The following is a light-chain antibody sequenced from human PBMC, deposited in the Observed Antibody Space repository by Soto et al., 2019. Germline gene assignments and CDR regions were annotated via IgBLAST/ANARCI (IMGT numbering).Light chain of an antibody. J-gene: IGLJ2*01. CDR2: VNSDGSH. Sequence: QLVLTQSPSASASLGASVKLTCTLSSGHSSYAIAWHQQQPEKGPRYLMKVNSDGSHTRGDGIPDRFSGSSSGAERYLTISSLQSEDEADYYCQTWDTDIVVFGGGTKLTVL. V-gene: IGLV4-69*01. CDR3: QTWDTDIVV. CDR1: SGHSSYA.